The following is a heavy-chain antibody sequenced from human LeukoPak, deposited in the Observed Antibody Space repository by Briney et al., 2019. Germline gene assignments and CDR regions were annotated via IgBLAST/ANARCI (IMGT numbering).Heavy chain of an antibody. J-gene: IGHJ5*02. D-gene: IGHD3-10*01. CDR3: ARDEVTMAVNWFDP. V-gene: IGHV4-38-2*02. CDR1: GYSISSGYY. Sequence: PSETLSLTCTVSGYSISSGYYWGWIRQPPGKGLEWTGSIYHSGSTYYNPSLKSRVTISVDTSKNQFSLKLSSVTAADTAVYYCARDEVTMAVNWFDPWGQGTLVTVSS. CDR2: IYHSGST.